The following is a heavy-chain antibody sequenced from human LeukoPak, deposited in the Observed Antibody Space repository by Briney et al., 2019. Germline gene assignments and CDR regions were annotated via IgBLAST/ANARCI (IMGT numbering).Heavy chain of an antibody. D-gene: IGHD3-3*01. J-gene: IGHJ4*02. CDR1: GITFISAW. CDR3: ATALRGVGF. V-gene: IGHV3-15*01. Sequence: GGSLRLSCAASGITFISAWMNWVRQAPGKGLEWVGRIKSKTDGGTLEHAAPVKGRFIISRDDSKNMLYLQMNSLNSDDTAVYYCATALRGVGFWGQGTLVTVPS. CDR2: IKSKTDGGTL.